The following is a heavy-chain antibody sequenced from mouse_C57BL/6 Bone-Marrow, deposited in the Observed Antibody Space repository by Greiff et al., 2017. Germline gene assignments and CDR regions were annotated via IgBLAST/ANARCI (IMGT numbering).Heavy chain of an antibody. V-gene: IGHV1-81*01. D-gene: IGHD1-1*01. Sequence: QVQLQQSGAELARPGASVKLSCKASGYTFTSSGISWVKQRTGQGLEWIGEIYPRSGNTYYNEKFKGKATLTADKSSSTAYMVLRSLTSEDSAVYFCARLEYYGSSFDYWGQGTTLTVSS. CDR3: ARLEYYGSSFDY. J-gene: IGHJ2*01. CDR2: IYPRSGNT. CDR1: GYTFTSSG.